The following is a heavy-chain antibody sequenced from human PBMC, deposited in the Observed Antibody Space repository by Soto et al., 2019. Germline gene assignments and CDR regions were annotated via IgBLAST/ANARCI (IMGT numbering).Heavy chain of an antibody. J-gene: IGHJ2*01. CDR3: ARDSSGWHWYFDL. Sequence: QVQLQQSGPVLVKPSQNLSLICAISVDSVSSDSATWNWIRQSQSRGLEWLGRTYYRSKWYNDYAVSVKTRIPITPDTSKNQLSRQLKSVTPEDTAVYFCARDSSGWHWYFDLWGRGTLVTVSS. D-gene: IGHD6-19*01. V-gene: IGHV6-1*01. CDR2: TYYRSKWYN. CDR1: VDSVSSDSAT.